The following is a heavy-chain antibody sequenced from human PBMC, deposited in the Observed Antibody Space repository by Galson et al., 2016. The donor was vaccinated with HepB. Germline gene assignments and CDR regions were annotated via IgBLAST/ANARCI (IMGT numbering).Heavy chain of an antibody. CDR1: GFTVSSNY. Sequence: SLRLSCAASGFTVSSNYMSWVRQAPGKGLEWVSIIYRGGSTYDADSVKGRFTIPRDNSKNTLYLQMNSLRAEDTAVYFCAREYFEAFDFWGQGTMVTVSS. J-gene: IGHJ3*01. D-gene: IGHD3-3*01. V-gene: IGHV3-53*01. CDR3: AREYFEAFDF. CDR2: IYRGGST.